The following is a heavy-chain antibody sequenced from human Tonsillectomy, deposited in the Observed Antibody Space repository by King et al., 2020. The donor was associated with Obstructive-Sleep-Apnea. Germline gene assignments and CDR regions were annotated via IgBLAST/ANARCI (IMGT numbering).Heavy chain of an antibody. CDR3: ARVEGSHSSGYSIFDY. CDR2: IYYSGST. V-gene: IGHV4-30-4*01. Sequence: VQLQESGPGLVKPSQTLSLTCTVSGGSISSGDYYWSWIRQPPGKGLEWIGYIYYSGSTYYNPSHKGRVTISVDTSNNPFSLKLSSVTAADTAVYYCARVEGSHSSGYSIFDYWGQGTLVTVSS. J-gene: IGHJ4*02. D-gene: IGHD3-22*01. CDR1: GGSISSGDYY.